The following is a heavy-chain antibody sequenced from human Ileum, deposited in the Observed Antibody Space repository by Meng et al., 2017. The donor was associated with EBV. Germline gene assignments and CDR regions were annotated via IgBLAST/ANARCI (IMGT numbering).Heavy chain of an antibody. CDR2: IYHSGGS. J-gene: IGHJ4*02. CDR3: ARVGQWLPIDY. D-gene: IGHD6-19*01. Sequence: VQLQEWVTGLVNLSGTLSLPCAFCGGSISSSNWWGWGRHSPGKGLEWIGEIYHSGGSNYNTSLKGRVTISVDKSKNQFSLNLSSVTAADTAVYYCARVGQWLPIDYWGQGTLVTVSS. V-gene: IGHV4-4*02. CDR1: GGSISSSNW.